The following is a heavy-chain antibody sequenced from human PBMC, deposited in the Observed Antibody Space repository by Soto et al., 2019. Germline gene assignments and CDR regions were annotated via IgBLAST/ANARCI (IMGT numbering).Heavy chain of an antibody. D-gene: IGHD2-15*01. V-gene: IGHV3-33*08. CDR2: IWYDGSNK. CDR3: ARADCTGAYCYSWPFNYGVDV. J-gene: IGHJ6*02. Sequence: QVQLVESGGGVFQPGGSLRLSCTTSGFTFNTYGMHWVRQAPGKGLEWVAIIWYDGSNKYYADSVKGRFTISRDNSRNTLYLQMNSLRAEETALYYCARADCTGAYCYSWPFNYGVDVWGQGTTVTVSS. CDR1: GFTFNTYG.